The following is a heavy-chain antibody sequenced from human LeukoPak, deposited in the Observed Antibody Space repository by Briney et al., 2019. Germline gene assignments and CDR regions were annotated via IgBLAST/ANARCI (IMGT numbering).Heavy chain of an antibody. V-gene: IGHV3-21*01. CDR3: AREGELLPFDY. Sequence: GGSLRLSCAASGFTFSSYSMNWVRQAPGKGLEWVSSISSSSSYIYYADPVKGRFTISRDNAKNSLYLQMNSLRAEDTAVYYCAREGELLPFDYWGQGTLVTVSS. CDR1: GFTFSSYS. J-gene: IGHJ4*02. CDR2: ISSSSSYI. D-gene: IGHD1-26*01.